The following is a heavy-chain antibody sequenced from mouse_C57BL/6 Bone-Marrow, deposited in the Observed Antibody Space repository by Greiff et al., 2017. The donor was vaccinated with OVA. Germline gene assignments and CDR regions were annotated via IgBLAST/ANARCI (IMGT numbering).Heavy chain of an antibody. CDR3: TRGNDAAY. J-gene: IGHJ3*01. CDR2: IRLKSDNYAT. Sequence: EVNLVESGGGLVQPGGSMKLSCVASGFTFSNYWMNWVRQSPEKGLEWVAQIRLKSDNYATHYAESVKGRFTILRDDSKSSVYLQMNNLRAEDTGIYYCTRGNDAAYWGQGTLVTVSA. CDR1: GFTFSNYW. V-gene: IGHV6-3*01. D-gene: IGHD2-12*01.